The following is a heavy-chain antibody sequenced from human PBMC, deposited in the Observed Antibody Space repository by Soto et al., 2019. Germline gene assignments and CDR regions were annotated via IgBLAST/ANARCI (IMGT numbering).Heavy chain of an antibody. CDR1: GFSITTYA. CDR3: ARGNGAMGY. Sequence: PGGSLRLSCAASGFSITTYAVHWVRQAPGKGLEWVTFISPNGTNKYYADSVKGRFTISRDTSTNTLFLRMNSLRPEDTAVYYCARGNGAMGYWGQGTVVTVSS. D-gene: IGHD1-26*01. CDR2: ISPNGTNK. J-gene: IGHJ4*02. V-gene: IGHV3-30-3*01.